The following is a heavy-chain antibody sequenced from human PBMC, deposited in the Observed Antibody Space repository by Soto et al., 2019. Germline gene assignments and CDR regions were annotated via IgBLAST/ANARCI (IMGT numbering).Heavy chain of an antibody. J-gene: IGHJ6*02. CDR3: ARQESGSGYSNKDYFYGMDV. CDR1: GYSFSSYY. V-gene: IGHV5-51*01. CDR2: IYPGDSET. D-gene: IGHD3-3*01. Sequence: PGESLKISCKGSGYSFSSYYIGWVRQVSGKGLEWMGIIYPGDSETRYSPSFQGQVTISADKSIRTAYLQWSSLKASDTAIYYCARQESGSGYSNKDYFYGMDVWGRGTTVTVSS.